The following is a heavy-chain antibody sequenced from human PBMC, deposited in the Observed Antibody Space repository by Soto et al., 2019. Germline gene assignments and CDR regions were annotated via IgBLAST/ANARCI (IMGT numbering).Heavy chain of an antibody. CDR3: VKAGRPTVEQLDWFDP. Sequence: PSQTLSLTCAISGDSVSSNSAAWNWIRQSPSRGLEWLGRTYYRSKWYNDYAVSVKSRITINPDTSKNQFSLQLNSVTPEDTAVYYCVKAGRPTVEQLDWFDPWGQGTLVTVSS. CDR2: TYYRSKWYN. J-gene: IGHJ5*02. CDR1: GDSVSSNSAA. D-gene: IGHD6-13*01. V-gene: IGHV6-1*01.